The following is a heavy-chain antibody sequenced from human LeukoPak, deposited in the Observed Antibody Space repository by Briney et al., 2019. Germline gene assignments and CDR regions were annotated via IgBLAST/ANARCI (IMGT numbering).Heavy chain of an antibody. Sequence: SETLSLTCTVSGGSISSYYWSWIRQPPGKGLEWIGYIYYSGSTYYNPSLKSRVTISVDTSKNQFSLKLSSVTAADTAVYYCARLATTAPIDYWGQGTLVTVSS. CDR1: GGSISSYY. CDR3: ARLATTAPIDY. CDR2: IYYSGST. D-gene: IGHD5-12*01. J-gene: IGHJ4*02. V-gene: IGHV4-59*04.